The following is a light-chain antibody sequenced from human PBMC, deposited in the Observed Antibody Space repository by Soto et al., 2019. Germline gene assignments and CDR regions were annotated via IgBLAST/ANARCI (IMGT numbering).Light chain of an antibody. J-gene: IGLJ2*01. CDR2: GNN. CDR3: QSYDSSLNGVV. CDR1: SSNIGAGYD. Sequence: QSVLTQPPSVSGAPGQRVTISCTGSSSNIGAGYDVHWYQQLPGTAPKLLIYGNNNRPSGVPDRFSGSKSGTSASLAITGLQDEEEADYSCQSYDSSLNGVVFGGGTKVTVL. V-gene: IGLV1-40*01.